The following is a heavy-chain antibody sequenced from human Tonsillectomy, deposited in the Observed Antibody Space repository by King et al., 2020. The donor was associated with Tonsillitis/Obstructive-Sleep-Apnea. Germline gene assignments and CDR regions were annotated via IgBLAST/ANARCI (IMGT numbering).Heavy chain of an antibody. Sequence: QLVQSEAEVKKPGESLKISCKGSGYTFSNNWIGWVRQMPGKGLEWMGIIDPFDSDTRYSPAFQGQVTISADKSVSTAYLQWSSLKASDTAMYYCARGEQVEWQLLPVDFWGQGTLVTVSS. J-gene: IGHJ4*02. V-gene: IGHV5-51*01. CDR3: ARGEQVEWQLLPVDF. CDR1: GYTFSNNW. CDR2: IDPFDSDT. D-gene: IGHD1-26*01.